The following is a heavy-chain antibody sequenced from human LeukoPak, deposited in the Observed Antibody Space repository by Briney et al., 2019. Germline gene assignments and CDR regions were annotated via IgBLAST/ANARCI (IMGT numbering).Heavy chain of an antibody. Sequence: SVKVSCKASGGTFSSYAISWVRQAPGQGLEWMGRIIPIFGTANYAQKFQGRVTITTDESTSTAYMELSSLRSEDTAVYYCASSYCSGGSCSGHYYYYYMDVWGKGTTDTVSS. CDR3: ASSYCSGGSCSGHYYYYYMDV. CDR2: IIPIFGTA. D-gene: IGHD2-15*01. CDR1: GGTFSSYA. J-gene: IGHJ6*03. V-gene: IGHV1-69*05.